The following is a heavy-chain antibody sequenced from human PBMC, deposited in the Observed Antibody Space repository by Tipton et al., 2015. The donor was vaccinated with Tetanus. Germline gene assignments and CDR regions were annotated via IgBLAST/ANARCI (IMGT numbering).Heavy chain of an antibody. CDR1: GHTVSVSY. D-gene: IGHD4-11*01. V-gene: IGHV1-2*02. J-gene: IGHJ5*02. CDR3: ATNRVTTHDWFDP. CDR2: INPKSGVT. Sequence: QSGAEVKKAGASVKVSCKASGHTVSVSYIHWVRQAPGQGLQWLGWINPKSGVTKYSQHFQDRITLTRDMSIGTVYMEVARLTSDDTAVYYCATNRVTTHDWFDPWGPGTLVTVSS.